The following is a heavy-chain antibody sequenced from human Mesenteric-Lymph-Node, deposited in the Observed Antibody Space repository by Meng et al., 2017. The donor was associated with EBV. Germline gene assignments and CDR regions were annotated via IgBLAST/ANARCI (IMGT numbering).Heavy chain of an antibody. J-gene: IGHJ4*02. V-gene: IGHV4-59*02. D-gene: IGHD3-22*01. CDR3: ASEFAVGYNSERTGRVDY. Sequence: GPGVVKPAGAVSPISGVSVGYVCSSSCTCIRQFPGRGLESAGENDSGGTTNYSPYNKKRNTISLYTSQNHFSLNLTTVTAAVTLVNFCASEFAVGYNSERTGRVDYWGQGTLVTVSS. CDR1: VGYVCSSS. CDR2: NDSGGTT.